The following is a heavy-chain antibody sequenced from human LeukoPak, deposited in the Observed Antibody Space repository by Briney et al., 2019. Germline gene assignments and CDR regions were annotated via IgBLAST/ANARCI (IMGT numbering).Heavy chain of an antibody. J-gene: IGHJ4*02. CDR3: ARGYSSSWLDY. Sequence: GASVKVSCKAPGYTFTSYAMHWVRQAPGQGLEWMGRINPNSGGTKYAQKFQGRVTMTTDTSINTAYLELSRLRSDDTAVYYCARGYSSSWLDYWGQGTLVTVSP. D-gene: IGHD6-13*01. V-gene: IGHV1-2*06. CDR2: INPNSGGT. CDR1: GYTFTSYA.